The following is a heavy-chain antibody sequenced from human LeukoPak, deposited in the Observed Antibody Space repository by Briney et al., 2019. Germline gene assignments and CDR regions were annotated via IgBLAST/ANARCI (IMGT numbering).Heavy chain of an antibody. Sequence: PSETLSLTCTVAGGSVSSGTFEWSWIRQPPGKGLEWIGYISDSVTTKYSPSLKTRVTISVDTSKNQFSLKLRSVTAADTAVYYCDARGQGNSLSYFVYWGQGTLVTVSS. J-gene: IGHJ4*02. CDR3: DARGQGNSLSYFVY. CDR2: ISDSVTT. CDR1: GGSVSSGTFE. V-gene: IGHV4-61*01.